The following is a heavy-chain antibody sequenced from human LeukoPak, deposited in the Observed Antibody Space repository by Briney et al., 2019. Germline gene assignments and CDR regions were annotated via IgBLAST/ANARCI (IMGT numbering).Heavy chain of an antibody. CDR1: GLTFSSFG. J-gene: IGHJ4*02. Sequence: SGGSLRLSCATSGLTFSSFGMHWVRQAPGKGLEWVAFIRYDGNNKYYADSVKGRFTISRDNSKNTLYLQMNSVKPEDTALYYCAKDIATMRWLRPDPSFDYGGQGTLVTVSS. CDR3: AKDIATMRWLRPDPSFDY. CDR2: IRYDGNNK. V-gene: IGHV3-30*02. D-gene: IGHD5-12*01.